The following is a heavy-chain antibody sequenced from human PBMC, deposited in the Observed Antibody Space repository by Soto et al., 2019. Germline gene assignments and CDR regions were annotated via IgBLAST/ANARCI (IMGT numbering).Heavy chain of an antibody. Sequence: SLRLSCAASGFSVSSYEMNWVRQAPGKAQEWVSYISSSGSSKYYADSVKGRFTISRDNAKNSLYLQMNSLRAEDTAVYYCAGQYGFDISGQGTKVTVSS. CDR2: ISSSGSSK. J-gene: IGHJ3*02. V-gene: IGHV3-48*03. CDR1: GFSVSSYE. CDR3: AGQYGFDI.